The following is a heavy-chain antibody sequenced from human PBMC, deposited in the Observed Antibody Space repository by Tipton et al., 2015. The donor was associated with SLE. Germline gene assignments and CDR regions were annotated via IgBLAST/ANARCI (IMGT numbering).Heavy chain of an antibody. J-gene: IGHJ4*02. CDR2: ISYDGSNK. Sequence: SLRLSCAASGFTFSSYAMHWVRQAPGKGLEWVAVISYDGSNKYYADSVKGRFTISRDNSKNTLYLQMNSLRAEDTAVYYCVRGRKPAYYYDSSGCFDYWGQGTLVTVSS. V-gene: IGHV3-30*04. CDR1: GFTFSSYA. CDR3: VRGRKPAYYYDSSGCFDY. D-gene: IGHD3-22*01.